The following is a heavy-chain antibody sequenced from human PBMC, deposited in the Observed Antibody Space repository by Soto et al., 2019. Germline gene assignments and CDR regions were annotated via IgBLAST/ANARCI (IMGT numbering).Heavy chain of an antibody. CDR3: PREGWTLLQTGMDV. D-gene: IGHD2-15*01. J-gene: IGHJ6*02. Sequence: GGSLRLSCAASGFTFRSYSMNWVRQAPGKGLEWVSYISSSNRTINYADSVKGRFIISRDNAKNSLCLQMHSLRDEDKAVYYCPREGWTLLQTGMDVWGQGTTVTVSS. V-gene: IGHV3-48*02. CDR2: ISSSNRTI. CDR1: GFTFRSYS.